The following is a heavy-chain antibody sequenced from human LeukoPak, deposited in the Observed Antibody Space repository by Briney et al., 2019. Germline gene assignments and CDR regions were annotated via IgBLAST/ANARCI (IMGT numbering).Heavy chain of an antibody. D-gene: IGHD2-21*02. CDR2: IAYSGST. J-gene: IGHJ4*02. CDR1: GVSISGNYYF. V-gene: IGHV4-39*01. CDR3: ARHADCLGDCYRN. Sequence: PSETLSLTCNVSGVSISGNYYFWGWIRQPPGKGLEWISSIAYSGSTYYNPSLKSRVTIFADTSKNQFSLRLTSVTAADTAVYYCARHADCLGDCYRNWGQGTLVIVSS.